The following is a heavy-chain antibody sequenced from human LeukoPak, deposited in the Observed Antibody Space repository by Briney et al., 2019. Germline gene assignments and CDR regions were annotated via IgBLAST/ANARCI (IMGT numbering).Heavy chain of an antibody. V-gene: IGHV3-7*03. CDR1: GFTFSSYW. J-gene: IGHJ4*02. D-gene: IGHD3-9*01. CDR2: IKEDGSDR. CDR3: AKDGRPYYDILTGYYKGDYFDY. Sequence: PGGSLRLSCAASGFTFSSYWMSWVRQAPGKGLEWVANIKEDGSDRKYVDSVKGRFTISRDNSKNTLYLQMNSPRAEDTAVYYCAKDGRPYYDILTGYYKGDYFDYWGQGTLVTVSS.